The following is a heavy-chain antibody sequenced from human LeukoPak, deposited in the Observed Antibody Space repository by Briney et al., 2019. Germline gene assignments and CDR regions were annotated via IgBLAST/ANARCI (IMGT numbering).Heavy chain of an antibody. J-gene: IGHJ4*02. Sequence: GGSLRLSXATSGFTVSSNYVSWVRQAPGKGLEWVSAIYSGGTTYYADSMKGRVTISRDNSKNTVYLQMNSLRAEDTAVYYCARDTDSSGLYRGFDYWGQGTLVTVSS. CDR2: IYSGGTT. D-gene: IGHD6-19*01. CDR1: GFTVSSNY. CDR3: ARDTDSSGLYRGFDY. V-gene: IGHV3-53*01.